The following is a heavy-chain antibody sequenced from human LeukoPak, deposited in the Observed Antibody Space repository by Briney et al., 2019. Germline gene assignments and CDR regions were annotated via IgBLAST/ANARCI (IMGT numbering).Heavy chain of an antibody. J-gene: IGHJ4*02. Sequence: PGGSLRLSCAASGFTFDDYAMHWVRQAPGKGPEWVSGISWNSGSIGYADSVKGRFTISRDNAKNSLYLQMNSLRAEDTALYYCAKDMRSLGAAAHFDYWGQGTLVTVSS. D-gene: IGHD1-26*01. CDR2: ISWNSGSI. V-gene: IGHV3-9*01. CDR3: AKDMRSLGAAAHFDY. CDR1: GFTFDDYA.